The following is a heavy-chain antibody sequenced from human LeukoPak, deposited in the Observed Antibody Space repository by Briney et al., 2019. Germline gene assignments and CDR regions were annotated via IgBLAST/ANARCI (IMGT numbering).Heavy chain of an antibody. D-gene: IGHD3-10*01. CDR3: ARYGSGSYLFDY. CDR2: ISSSSSYI. V-gene: IGHV3-21*01. Sequence: RGGSLRLSCAASGFTFSSYSMNWVRQAPGKGLEWVSSISSSSSYIHYADSVKGRFTISRDNAKNSLHLQMNSLRAEDTAVYYCARYGSGSYLFDYWGQGTLVTVSS. J-gene: IGHJ4*02. CDR1: GFTFSSYS.